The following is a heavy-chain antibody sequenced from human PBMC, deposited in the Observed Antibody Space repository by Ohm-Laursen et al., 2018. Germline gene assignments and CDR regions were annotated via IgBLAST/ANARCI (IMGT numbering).Heavy chain of an antibody. Sequence: SLRLSCAASGFSFSSYAVTWVRQAPGKGLEWVSAISGSGGSTYYADSVKGRFTISRDNSKNTLYLQMNSLRAEDTALYYCAKGAATVVTSLFDYWGQGTLVTVSS. D-gene: IGHD4-23*01. CDR1: GFSFSSYA. CDR3: AKGAATVVTSLFDY. CDR2: ISGSGGST. J-gene: IGHJ4*02. V-gene: IGHV3-23*01.